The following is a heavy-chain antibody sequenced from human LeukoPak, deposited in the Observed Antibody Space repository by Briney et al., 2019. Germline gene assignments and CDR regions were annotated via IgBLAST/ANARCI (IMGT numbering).Heavy chain of an antibody. CDR2: IYRSGST. V-gene: IGHV4-4*02. CDR1: GDSISNNYW. D-gene: IGHD6-19*01. Sequence: PSETLSLTCAVSGDSISNNYWWRWVRQFPGKGLEWIGEIYRSGSTNYNPSLKSRVTISVDTSKNQFSLKLSSVTAADTAVYYCATDSSGPYFDYWGQGTLVTVSS. J-gene: IGHJ4*02. CDR3: ATDSSGPYFDY.